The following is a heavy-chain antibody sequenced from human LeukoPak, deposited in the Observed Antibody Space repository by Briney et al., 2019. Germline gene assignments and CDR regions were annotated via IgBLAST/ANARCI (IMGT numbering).Heavy chain of an antibody. D-gene: IGHD3-3*01. CDR3: ASQSGAIFGVVTPWDYYYYYMDV. CDR2: MNPNSGNT. Sequence: ASVKVSCKASGYTFTSYDINWVRQATGQGLEWMGWMNPNSGNTGYAQKFQGRVTMTRNTSISTAYMELSSLRSEDTAVYYCASQSGAIFGVVTPWDYYYYYMDVWGKGTTVTVSS. J-gene: IGHJ6*03. V-gene: IGHV1-8*01. CDR1: GYTFTSYD.